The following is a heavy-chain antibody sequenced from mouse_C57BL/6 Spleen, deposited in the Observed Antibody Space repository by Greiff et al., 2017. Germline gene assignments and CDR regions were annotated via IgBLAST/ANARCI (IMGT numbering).Heavy chain of an antibody. CDR3: ARGDSVGYNFDY. CDR2: INPSSGYT. D-gene: IGHD3-2*02. CDR1: GYTFTSSW. J-gene: IGHJ2*01. V-gene: IGHV1-7*01. Sequence: QVQLQQSGAELANPGASVKLSCKASGYTFTSSWMHWVKQRPGQGLEWIGYINPSSGYTKYNQKFKDKATLTADKSSSAAYMQLSSLTYEDSAVYYCARGDSVGYNFDYWGQGTTLTVSS.